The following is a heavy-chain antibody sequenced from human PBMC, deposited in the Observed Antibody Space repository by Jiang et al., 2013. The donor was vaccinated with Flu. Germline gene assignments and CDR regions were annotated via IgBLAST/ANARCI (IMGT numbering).Heavy chain of an antibody. CDR3: ASFIAAGPYDAFDI. Sequence: ETLSLTCTVSGGSISSYYWSWIRQPAGKGLEWIGRIYTSGSTNYNPSLKSRVTISVDTSKNQFSLKLSSVTAADTAVYYCASFIAAGPYDAFDIWGQGTMVTISS. J-gene: IGHJ3*02. CDR2: IYTSGST. D-gene: IGHD6-13*01. CDR1: GGSISSYY. V-gene: IGHV4-4*07.